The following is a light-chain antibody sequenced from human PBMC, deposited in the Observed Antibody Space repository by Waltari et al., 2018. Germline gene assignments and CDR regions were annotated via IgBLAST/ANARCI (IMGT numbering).Light chain of an antibody. J-gene: IGLJ3*02. CDR1: KSDVGFYNY. V-gene: IGLV2-14*03. Sequence: QSALTQPASVSGPPGQPLTIFCTGTKSDVGFYNYVSWYQQHPGNAPKVIIYDVTQRSAVTARRFSGTNANNTASTTSSGVEADDEADYYCKSDTSTGYWVFGGGTKLTVL. CDR3: KSDTSTGYWV. CDR2: DVT.